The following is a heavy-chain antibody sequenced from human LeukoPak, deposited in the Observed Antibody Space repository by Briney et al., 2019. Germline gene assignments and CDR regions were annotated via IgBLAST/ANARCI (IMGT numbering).Heavy chain of an antibody. V-gene: IGHV4-34*01. Sequence: SETLSLTCAVYGGSFSGYFWSWLRQPPGKGLEWLGEINHSGSTNYNPSLKSRVTISVDTSKNQFSLKLNSVTAADTAVYYCARGLEGCSYGYSEFDYWGQGTLVTVPS. J-gene: IGHJ4*02. D-gene: IGHD5-18*01. CDR3: ARGLEGCSYGYSEFDY. CDR1: GGSFSGYF. CDR2: INHSGST.